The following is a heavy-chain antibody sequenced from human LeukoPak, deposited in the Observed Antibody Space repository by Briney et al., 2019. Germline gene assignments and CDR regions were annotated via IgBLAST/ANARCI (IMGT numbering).Heavy chain of an antibody. CDR2: ISSSSSSI. V-gene: IGHV3-48*01. J-gene: IGHJ6*03. CDR1: GFTFSSYS. CDR3: AKALIRFLEWSLHYYHYYYMDV. D-gene: IGHD3-3*01. Sequence: GGSLRLSCAASGFTFSSYSMNWVRQAPGKGLEWVSYISSSSSSIYYADSVKGRFTISRDTAKNSLYLQMNSLRAEDTAVYYCAKALIRFLEWSLHYYHYYYMDVWGKGTTVTVSS.